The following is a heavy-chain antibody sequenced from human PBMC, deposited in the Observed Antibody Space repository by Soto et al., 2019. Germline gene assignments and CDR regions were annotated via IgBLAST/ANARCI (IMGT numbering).Heavy chain of an antibody. D-gene: IGHD3-9*01. CDR3: AKDWYYDLLTGFNIGAFDI. CDR1: GFTFSIYA. CDR2: ISGSGGST. V-gene: IGHV3-23*01. J-gene: IGHJ3*02. Sequence: GGSXRLSCASSGFTFSIYAMSWVRQAPGKGLEWVSAISGSGGSTYYADSVKGRFTISRDNSKNTLYMQMNSLRAEDTAVYYCAKDWYYDLLTGFNIGAFDIWGQGTMVTVSS.